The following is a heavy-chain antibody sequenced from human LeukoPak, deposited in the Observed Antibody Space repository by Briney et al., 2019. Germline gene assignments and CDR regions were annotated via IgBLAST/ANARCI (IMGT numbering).Heavy chain of an antibody. CDR3: AREGYYYDSSGKLQGYYFDY. J-gene: IGHJ4*02. Sequence: GGSLRLSCAASGFTCSDYYMSWIRQAPGKGLEWVSYISSSGSTIYYADSVKGRFTIYRDNAKNSLYLQMNSLRAEDTAVYYCAREGYYYDSSGKLQGYYFDYWGQGTLVTVSS. D-gene: IGHD3-22*01. CDR2: ISSSGSTI. V-gene: IGHV3-11*04. CDR1: GFTCSDYY.